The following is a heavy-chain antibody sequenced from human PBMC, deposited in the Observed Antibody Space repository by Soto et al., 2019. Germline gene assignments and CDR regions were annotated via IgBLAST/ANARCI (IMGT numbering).Heavy chain of an antibody. Sequence: GGSLRLSCAASGFTFSNYWMHWVRQIPGQGLLWVSHIDSDGSSTSYADSVKGRFTISRDNAKNTLYLQMNSLRAEDTAVYYCARATETLYYDIFDYWGQGTLVTVSS. J-gene: IGHJ4*02. CDR3: ARATETLYYDIFDY. D-gene: IGHD3-9*01. V-gene: IGHV3-74*01. CDR1: GFTFSNYW. CDR2: IDSDGSST.